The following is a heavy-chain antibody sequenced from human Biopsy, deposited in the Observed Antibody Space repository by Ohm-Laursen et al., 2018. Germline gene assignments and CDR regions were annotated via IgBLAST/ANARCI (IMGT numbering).Heavy chain of an antibody. D-gene: IGHD5-12*01. V-gene: IGHV4-59*08. CDR1: GDSISIYY. J-gene: IGHJ2*01. CDR3: ARNRVDVVKVTTIGWNFDL. Sequence: PGTLSLTCNVSGDSISIYYWNWIRQTPGKGLEWIGYIHYTGHIRINPSLNSRATISVDTSKDQFSLKLSSLTAADTAIYYCARNRVDVVKVTTIGWNFDLWGRGTLVTVS. CDR2: IHYTGHI.